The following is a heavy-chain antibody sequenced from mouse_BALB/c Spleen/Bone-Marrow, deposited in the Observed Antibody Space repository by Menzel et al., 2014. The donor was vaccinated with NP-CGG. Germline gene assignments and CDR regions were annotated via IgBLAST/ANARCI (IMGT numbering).Heavy chain of an antibody. CDR3: ARLGYYGWFAY. CDR2: INLGSNTI. V-gene: IGHV4-1*02. D-gene: IGHD2-3*01. J-gene: IGHJ3*01. Sequence: EVKLMESGGGLVQPGGSLKLSCAASGFDFSRYWMSWVRQAPGKGLEWIGEINLGSNTINYTPSLKDKFIISRDNAKNTLYLQMSKVRSEDTALYYCARLGYYGWFAYWGQGTLVTVSA. CDR1: GFDFSRYW.